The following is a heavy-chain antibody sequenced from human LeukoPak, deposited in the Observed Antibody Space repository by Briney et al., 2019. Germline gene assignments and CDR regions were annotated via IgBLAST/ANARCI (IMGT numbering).Heavy chain of an antibody. V-gene: IGHV5-51*01. CDR3: ARRAAKSGYSYGTYYYYYMDV. Sequence: GESLKISCKGSGYSFTSYWIGWVRQMPGKGLEWMGTIYPGDSDTRYSPSFQGQVTISADKSISTAYLQWSSLKASDTAMYYCARRAAKSGYSYGTYYYYYMDVWGKGTTVTVSS. D-gene: IGHD5-18*01. CDR2: IYPGDSDT. J-gene: IGHJ6*03. CDR1: GYSFTSYW.